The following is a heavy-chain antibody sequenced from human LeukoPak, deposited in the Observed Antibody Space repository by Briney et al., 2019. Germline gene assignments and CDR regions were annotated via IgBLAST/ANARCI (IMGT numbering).Heavy chain of an antibody. CDR2: IYYSGST. V-gene: IGHV4-59*08. D-gene: IGHD5-12*01. CDR1: GGSISSYY. J-gene: IGHJ4*02. Sequence: SETLSLTCTVSGGSISSYYWSWIRQPPGKGLEWIGYIYYSGSTNYNPSLKSRVTISVDTSKNQFSLKLSSVTAADTAVYYCARLGMWGYSGPIDYWGQGTLVTVSA. CDR3: ARLGMWGYSGPIDY.